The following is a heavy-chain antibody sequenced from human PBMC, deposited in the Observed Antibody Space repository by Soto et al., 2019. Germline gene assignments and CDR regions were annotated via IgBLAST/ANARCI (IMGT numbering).Heavy chain of an antibody. Sequence: VQLVQSGAEVMKPGASVKVSCKASGYTFISYGINWVRQAPGQGLEWMGWISAYNSNTNYAQKLQGRVTMTTDTSTSTAYMELRSLRSDDTAVYYCARDFRAGIYYGSGSSIDYWGQGTLVTVSS. CDR1: GYTFISYG. J-gene: IGHJ4*02. CDR3: ARDFRAGIYYGSGSSIDY. CDR2: ISAYNSNT. D-gene: IGHD3-10*01. V-gene: IGHV1-18*01.